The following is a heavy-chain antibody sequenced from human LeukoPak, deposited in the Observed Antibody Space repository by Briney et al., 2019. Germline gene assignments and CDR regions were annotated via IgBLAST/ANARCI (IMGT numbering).Heavy chain of an antibody. CDR2: ISGSGGGT. D-gene: IGHD3-3*01. Sequence: GGSLRLSCAASGFTFSTYAMSWVRQAAGKGLEWVSLISGSGGGTYYADSVRGRFTISRDNANNSLFLQMNSLRAEDTAVYYCATVQFLEWLPDWSQGILVTVSP. CDR3: ATVQFLEWLPD. CDR1: GFTFSTYA. J-gene: IGHJ4*02. V-gene: IGHV3-23*01.